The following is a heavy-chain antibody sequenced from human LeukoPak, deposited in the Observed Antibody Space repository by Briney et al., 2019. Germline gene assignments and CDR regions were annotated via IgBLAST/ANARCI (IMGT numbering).Heavy chain of an antibody. CDR3: ARDVGGAGSH. Sequence: GGSLRLSCAASGFTFSRYWMHWVRQAPGEGLVWFSRIDEHGTTIDYADSVRDRFTISRDNAKNTLYLHMNSLRAEDTAMYYCARDVGGAGSHWGQGRLVTVSS. J-gene: IGHJ4*02. CDR2: IDEHGTTI. V-gene: IGHV3-74*01. CDR1: GFTFSRYW. D-gene: IGHD3-10*01.